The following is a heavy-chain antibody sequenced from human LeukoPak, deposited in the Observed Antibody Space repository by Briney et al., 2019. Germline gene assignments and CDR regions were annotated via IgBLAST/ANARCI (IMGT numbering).Heavy chain of an antibody. V-gene: IGHV4-4*07. CDR3: ARDLREYYYYYMDV. CDR2: IYTSGST. J-gene: IGHJ6*03. CDR1: GGSISGYY. Sequence: SETLSLTCTVSGGSISGYYWSWIRQPAGKGLEWIGRIYTSGSTNYNPSLKSRVTMSVDTSKNQFSLKLSSVTAADTAVYYCARDLREYYYYYMDVWGKGTTVTISS. D-gene: IGHD1-26*01.